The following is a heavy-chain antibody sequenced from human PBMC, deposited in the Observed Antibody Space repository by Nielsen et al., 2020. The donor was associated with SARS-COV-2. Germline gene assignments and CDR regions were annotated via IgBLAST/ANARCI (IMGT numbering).Heavy chain of an antibody. CDR1: GFTFSSYD. Sequence: GSLRLSCAASGFTFSSYDMHWVRQATGKGLEWVSAIGTAGDTYYADSVKGRFTISRDNSKNTLYLQMNSLRAEDTAVYYCAVFGIYYYGMDVWGQGTTVTVSS. CDR3: AVFGIYYYGMDV. CDR2: IGTAGDT. D-gene: IGHD3-16*01. V-gene: IGHV3-13*01. J-gene: IGHJ6*02.